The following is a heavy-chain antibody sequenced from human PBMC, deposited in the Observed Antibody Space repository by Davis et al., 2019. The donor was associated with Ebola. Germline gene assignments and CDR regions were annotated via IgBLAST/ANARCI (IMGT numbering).Heavy chain of an antibody. CDR3: AGGDFWSGQFDF. V-gene: IGHV3-23*01. Sequence: GESLKISCAASGFTFSSYWMSWVRQAPGKGLEWVSAISGSGGSTYYADSVKGRFTISRDNSKNTLFLQMNSLRAEDTAVYYCAGGDFWSGQFDFWGQGTLVTVSS. CDR1: GFTFSSYW. D-gene: IGHD3-3*01. CDR2: ISGSGGST. J-gene: IGHJ4*02.